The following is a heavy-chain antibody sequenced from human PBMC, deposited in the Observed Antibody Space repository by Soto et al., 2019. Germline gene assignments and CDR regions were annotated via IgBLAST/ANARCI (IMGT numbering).Heavy chain of an antibody. CDR1: GGSVTPNYW. V-gene: IGHV4-4*02. Sequence: QLQESGPGLVKPSGTLSLTCAVSGGSVTPNYWWGWDRHSTVTGLEWIGDMSHSGPTNYHPSHKGRVTLSVGPSKHQLSLELRSVTAADTAVYFCGMCRGSYAIHSWGQGTLVSVSS. J-gene: IGHJ4*02. CDR2: MSHSGPT. D-gene: IGHD6-19*01. CDR3: GMCRGSYAIHS.